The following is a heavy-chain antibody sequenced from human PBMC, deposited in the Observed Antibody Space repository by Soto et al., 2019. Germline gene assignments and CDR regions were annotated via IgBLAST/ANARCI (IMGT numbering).Heavy chain of an antibody. J-gene: IGHJ4*02. V-gene: IGHV3-74*01. CDR3: VSIKGGSDYGDLPEY. Sequence: GGSLRLSCAASGYTFSSYWMHWVRQAPGKGLVWVSRINSDGSSTSYADSVKGRFTISRDNAKNTLYLQMNSLRAEDTAVYYFVSIKGGSDYGDLPEYRGQGTLVNVSS. CDR2: INSDGSST. CDR1: GYTFSSYW. D-gene: IGHD4-17*01.